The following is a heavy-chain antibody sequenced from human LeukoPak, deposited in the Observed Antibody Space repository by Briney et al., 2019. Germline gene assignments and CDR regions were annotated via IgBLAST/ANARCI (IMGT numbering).Heavy chain of an antibody. J-gene: IGHJ6*02. Sequence: GRSLRLSCAASGFTFSSYAMHWVRQASGKGLEWVAVISYDGSNKYYADSVKGRFTISRDNSKNTLYLQMNSLRAEDTAVYYCARDPWGPPHGMDVWGQGTTVTVSS. V-gene: IGHV3-30-3*01. D-gene: IGHD7-27*01. CDR1: GFTFSSYA. CDR2: ISYDGSNK. CDR3: ARDPWGPPHGMDV.